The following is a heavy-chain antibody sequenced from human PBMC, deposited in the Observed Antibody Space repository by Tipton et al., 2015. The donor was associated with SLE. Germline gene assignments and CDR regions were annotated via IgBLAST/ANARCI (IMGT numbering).Heavy chain of an antibody. V-gene: IGHV4-39*07. J-gene: IGHJ4*02. CDR3: VRGRTTGRQDY. CDR1: GGSISSSSYY. D-gene: IGHD1-1*01. Sequence: TLSLTCTVSGGSISSSSYYWGWIRQPPGKGLEWVGSLYYSGETYYNSSLKRRVTISLGTSKNQFSLSLTSVTAADTAVYYCVRGRTTGRQDYWGQGTLVTVSS. CDR2: LYYSGET.